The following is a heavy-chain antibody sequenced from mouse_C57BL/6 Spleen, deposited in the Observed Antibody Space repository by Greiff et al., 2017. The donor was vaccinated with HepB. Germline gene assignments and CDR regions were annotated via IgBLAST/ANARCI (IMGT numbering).Heavy chain of an antibody. Sequence: EVQRVESEGGLVQPGSSMKLSCTASGFTFSDYYMAWVRQVPEKGLEWVANINYDGSSTYYLDSLKSRFIISRDNAKNMLYLQMSSLKSEDTATYYCARGGDYYGSSYWYFDVWGTGSTVTVSS. CDR3: ARGGDYYGSSYWYFDV. D-gene: IGHD1-1*01. V-gene: IGHV5-16*01. CDR2: INYDGSST. CDR1: GFTFSDYY. J-gene: IGHJ1*03.